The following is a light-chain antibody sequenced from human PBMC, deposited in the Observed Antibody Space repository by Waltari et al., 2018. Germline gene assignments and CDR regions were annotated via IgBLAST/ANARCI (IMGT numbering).Light chain of an antibody. CDR2: GAS. Sequence: DIVLTQSPGTLSLFPGERATLSCGASQSVNNNYLAWYLQKPGQAPRLLIYGASSRAIGIPDRFSGSGSGTDFTLTISRLEPEDFAVFYCQQYGSPPLTFGGGTKVEIK. V-gene: IGKV3-20*01. J-gene: IGKJ4*01. CDR1: QSVNNNY. CDR3: QQYGSPPLT.